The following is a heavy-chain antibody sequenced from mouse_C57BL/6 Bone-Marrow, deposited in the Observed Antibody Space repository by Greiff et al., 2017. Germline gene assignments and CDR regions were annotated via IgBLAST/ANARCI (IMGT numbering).Heavy chain of an antibody. CDR2: IDPENGDT. V-gene: IGHV14-4*01. J-gene: IGHJ3*01. CDR1: GFNIKDDY. Sequence: VQLQQSGAELVRPGASVKLSCTASGFNIKDDYMHWVKQRPEQGLEWIGWIDPENGDTEYASKFQGKATITADTSSNTAYLQLSSLTSEDTAVYYCTSDGYFPWFAYWGQGTLVTVSA. CDR3: TSDGYFPWFAY. D-gene: IGHD2-3*01.